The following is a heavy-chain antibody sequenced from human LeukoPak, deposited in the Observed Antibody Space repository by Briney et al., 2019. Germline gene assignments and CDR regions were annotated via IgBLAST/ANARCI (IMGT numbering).Heavy chain of an antibody. CDR3: ARTRAPYYYASGSPDF. CDR1: GYTFTTYA. Sequence: ASVKVSCKASGYTFTTYAMNWVRQAPGQGLEWVGWINTNTGSPNYAQGFTGRFVFSLDTSVSTAYLQITSLKAEDTAVYYRARTRAPYYYASGSPDFWGQGTLVTVSS. D-gene: IGHD3-10*01. J-gene: IGHJ4*02. V-gene: IGHV7-4-1*02. CDR2: INTNTGSP.